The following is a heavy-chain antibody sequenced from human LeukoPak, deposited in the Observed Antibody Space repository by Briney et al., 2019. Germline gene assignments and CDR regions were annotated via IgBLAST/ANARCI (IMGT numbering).Heavy chain of an antibody. D-gene: IGHD3-22*01. CDR2: ISSDTRYI. V-gene: IGHV3-21*06. CDR1: RFTFSDYN. J-gene: IGHJ2*01. Sequence: GGSLRLSCAASRFTFSDYNINWVRQAPGKGLEWVSSISSDTRYIYYADSAKGRFTISRDNARNSLYLQMSGLRAEDTAVYYCARDRVRDYYDSSGYYPQQYFDLWGRGTLVTVSS. CDR3: ARDRVRDYYDSSGYYPQQYFDL.